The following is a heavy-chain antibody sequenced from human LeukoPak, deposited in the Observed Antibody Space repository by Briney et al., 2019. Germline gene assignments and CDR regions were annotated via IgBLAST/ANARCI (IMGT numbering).Heavy chain of an antibody. CDR3: AVGLSSGYYIIDY. CDR2: IIPIFGTA. CDR1: GGTFSIYA. J-gene: IGHJ4*02. V-gene: IGHV1-69*13. Sequence: SVKVSFKASGGTFSIYAISWVRQAPGQGLEWMGGIIPIFGTANYAQKFQGRVTITADESTSTAYMELSSLRSEDTAVYHCAVGLSSGYYIIDYWGQGTLVTVSS. D-gene: IGHD3-22*01.